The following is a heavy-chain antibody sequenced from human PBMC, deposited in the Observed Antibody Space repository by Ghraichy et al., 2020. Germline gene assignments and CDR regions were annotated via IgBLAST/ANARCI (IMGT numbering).Heavy chain of an antibody. CDR2: MYYSGST. V-gene: IGHV4-59*01. D-gene: IGHD3-10*01. CDR1: GGSISSYY. CDR3: ASYYGSRGYYSYMDV. Sequence: SETLSLTCIVSGGSISSYYWSWIRQAPGKGLEWIGFMYYSGSTNYNPSLKSRVTISVDTSKNQFSLKLSSVTAADTAVYYCASYYGSRGYYSYMDVWGKGTTVTISS. J-gene: IGHJ6*03.